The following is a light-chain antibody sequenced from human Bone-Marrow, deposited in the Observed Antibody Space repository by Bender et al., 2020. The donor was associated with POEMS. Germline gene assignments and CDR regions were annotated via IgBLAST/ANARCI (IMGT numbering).Light chain of an antibody. V-gene: IGLV2-11*01. CDR2: DVN. Sequence: QSALTQPRSVSGSPGQSVTISCTGTSSDVGGYKYVSWYQQHPGKAPKVMIYDVNKRPSGVPERFSGSKSANTASLTISGLQAEDEADYYCCSYVGRRSSVVFGGGTKLTVL. CDR3: CSYVGRRSSVV. CDR1: SSDVGGYKY. J-gene: IGLJ2*01.